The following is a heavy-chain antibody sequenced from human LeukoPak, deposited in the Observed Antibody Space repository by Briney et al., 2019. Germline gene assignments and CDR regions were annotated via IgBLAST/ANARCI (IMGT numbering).Heavy chain of an antibody. J-gene: IGHJ6*02. V-gene: IGHV4-4*07. CDR1: GDSISSYY. D-gene: IGHD6-13*01. CDR3: ARDSGIATWGV. Sequence: KPSETLSLTCTVSGDSISSYYWSWVRQPAGKGLEWIGCIYTSGSTNYNPSLKSRVTMSLDTSKNQFSLKLSSVTAADTAVYYCARDSGIATWGVWGLGTTVTVSS. CDR2: IYTSGST.